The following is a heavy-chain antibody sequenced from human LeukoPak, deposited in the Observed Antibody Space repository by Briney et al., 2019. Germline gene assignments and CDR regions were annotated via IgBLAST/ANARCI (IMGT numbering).Heavy chain of an antibody. J-gene: IGHJ5*02. V-gene: IGHV4-34*01. CDR2: INHSGST. D-gene: IGHD1-26*01. Sequence: SETLSLTCAVYGGSFSGYYWSWIRRPPGKGLEWIGEINHSGSTNYNPSLKSRVTISVDTSKNQFSLKLSSVTAADTAVYYCARRAFRWFDPWGQGTLVTVSS. CDR1: GGSFSGYY. CDR3: ARRAFRWFDP.